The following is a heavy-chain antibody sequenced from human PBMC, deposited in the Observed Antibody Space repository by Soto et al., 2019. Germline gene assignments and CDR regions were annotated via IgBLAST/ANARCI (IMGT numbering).Heavy chain of an antibody. CDR3: ARISARRNDFDV. CDR1: NYLFGAFG. J-gene: IGHJ3*01. Sequence: QVQLVQSGAEVKNPGASVKVSCQASNYLFGAFGISWVRQAPGQGLEWMGWITPYNGNTHYAEKFQDRVTMTADNSTTTAYMEVRRLTSDDTGVYFCARISARRNDFDVWGQGTVVTVSS. V-gene: IGHV1-18*01. CDR2: ITPYNGNT.